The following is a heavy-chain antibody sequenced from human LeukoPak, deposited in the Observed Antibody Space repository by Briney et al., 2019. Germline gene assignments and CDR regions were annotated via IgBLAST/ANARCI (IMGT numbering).Heavy chain of an antibody. J-gene: IGHJ4*02. CDR3: ARQAIMELQLIY. V-gene: IGHV4-59*05. CDR2: IYYSGST. D-gene: IGHD1-7*01. Sequence: SETLSLTCTVSGGSISSYYWSWIRQPPGKGLEWIGSIYYSGSTYYNPSLKSRVTLSVDTSKNQFSLKLTSVTAADTAVYYCARQAIMELQLIYWGQGTLVTVSS. CDR1: GGSISSYY.